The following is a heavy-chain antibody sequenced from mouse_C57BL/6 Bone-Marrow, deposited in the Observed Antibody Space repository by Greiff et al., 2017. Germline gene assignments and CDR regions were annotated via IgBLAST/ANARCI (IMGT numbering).Heavy chain of an antibody. Sequence: VQLKESGPELVKPGASVKISCKASGYSFTGYYMNWVKQSPEKSLEWIGEINPSTGGTTYNQKFKAKATLTVDKSSSTAYMQLKSLTSEDSAVXYCARPTDYGSSPWYFDVWGKGTTVTVSS. D-gene: IGHD1-1*01. CDR1: GYSFTGYY. J-gene: IGHJ1*03. CDR3: ARPTDYGSSPWYFDV. V-gene: IGHV1-42*01. CDR2: INPSTGGT.